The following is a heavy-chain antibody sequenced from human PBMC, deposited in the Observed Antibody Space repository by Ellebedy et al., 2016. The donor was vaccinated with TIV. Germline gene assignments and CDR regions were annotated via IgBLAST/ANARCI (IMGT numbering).Heavy chain of an antibody. V-gene: IGHV4-59*08. CDR2: IYYSGST. CDR1: GGSISSYY. Sequence: MPSETLSLTCTVSGGSISSYYWSWIRQPPGKGLEWIGYIYYSGSTNYNPSLKSRVTVSVDTSKNQFSLKLSSVTAADTAVYYCARRGLYGDYSLDYYYGMDVWGQGTTVTVSS. D-gene: IGHD4-17*01. J-gene: IGHJ6*02. CDR3: ARRGLYGDYSLDYYYGMDV.